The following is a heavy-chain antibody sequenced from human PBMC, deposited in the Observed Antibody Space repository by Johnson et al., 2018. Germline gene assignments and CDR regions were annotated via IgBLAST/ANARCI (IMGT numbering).Heavy chain of an antibody. J-gene: IGHJ6*03. CDR3: AKDYRIAVAGTKTYYYYYMDV. V-gene: IGHV3-9*01. CDR2: ISWNSGSI. D-gene: IGHD6-19*01. Sequence: EVQLVESGGGLVQPGRSLRLSCAASGFTFDDYAMHWVRQAPGTGLEWVSGISWNSGSIAYADSVKGRFTLSRDNAKNSLYLQMNSLRAEDTALYYCAKDYRIAVAGTKTYYYYYMDVWGKGTTVTVSS. CDR1: GFTFDDYA.